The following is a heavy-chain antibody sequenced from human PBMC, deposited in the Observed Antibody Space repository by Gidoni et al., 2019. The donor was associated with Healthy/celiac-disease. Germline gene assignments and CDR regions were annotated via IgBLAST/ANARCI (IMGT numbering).Heavy chain of an antibody. CDR3: ARDLPGGSYGEY. D-gene: IGHD1-26*01. CDR2: ISPILGIA. CDR1: GGTFSSYT. V-gene: IGHV1-69*08. Sequence: QVQLVQSGAEVKKPGSSVKVSCKASGGTFSSYTINWVRQAPGQGLEWMGRISPILGIANYAQKFQGRVTITADKSTSTAYMELSSLRSEDTAVYYCARDLPGGSYGEYWGQGTLVTVSS. J-gene: IGHJ4*02.